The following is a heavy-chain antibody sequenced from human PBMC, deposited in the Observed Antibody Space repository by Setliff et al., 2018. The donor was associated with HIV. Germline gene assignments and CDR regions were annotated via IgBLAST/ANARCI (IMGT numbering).Heavy chain of an antibody. D-gene: IGHD1-26*01. CDR1: GFTFSSYS. V-gene: IGHV3-48*04. CDR2: LGRSGTV. CDR3: ARIEGGTYFGWFDY. J-gene: IGHJ4*02. Sequence: PGGSLRLSCAASGFTFSSYSMNWVRQAPGKGLEWVSYLGRSGTVYYADSVKGRFTISRDNPKNSLYLQMNSLRAEDTAVYYCARIEGGTYFGWFDYWGQGTLVTVSS.